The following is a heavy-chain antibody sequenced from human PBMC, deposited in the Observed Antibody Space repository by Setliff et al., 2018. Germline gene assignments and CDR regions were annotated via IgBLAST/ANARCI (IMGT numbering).Heavy chain of an antibody. CDR2: INPNSGGT. D-gene: IGHD4-17*01. Sequence: ASVKVSCKASGYTFTGYFMHWVRQAPGQGLEWMGWINPNSGGTNYAQKFQGRVTMTRDTSISTAYMELSRLRSDDTAVYYCARSRLYGGWFDPWGQGTLVTVSS. CDR3: ARSRLYGGWFDP. CDR1: GYTFTGYF. J-gene: IGHJ5*02. V-gene: IGHV1-2*02.